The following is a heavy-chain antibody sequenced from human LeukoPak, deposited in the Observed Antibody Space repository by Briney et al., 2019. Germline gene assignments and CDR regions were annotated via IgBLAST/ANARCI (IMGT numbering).Heavy chain of an antibody. D-gene: IGHD1-1*01. CDR1: GLSFSSSS. V-gene: IGHV3-30*02. CDR3: ANDFNWATDF. J-gene: IGHJ4*02. CDR2: IRHDGSDK. Sequence: PGGSLRLSCAASGLSFSSSSFHWVRQAPGKGLEWVAFIRHDGSDKYYADSVKGRFISSRYNSKNTVYLQMNSLRIEDSALYSCANDFNWATDFWGRGTLVTVSS.